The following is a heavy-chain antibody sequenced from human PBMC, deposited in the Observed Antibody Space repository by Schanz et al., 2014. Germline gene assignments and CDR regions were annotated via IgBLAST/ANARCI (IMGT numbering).Heavy chain of an antibody. Sequence: QVQLQESGPGLVKPSETLSLTCTVSGDSISGSYWSWIRQPAGKGLEWIGHVYATGRTKYNPSLKRRVTMSVDTSQKQISLKLTSVTAADTAVYYCARTLVNGSRKWFVPWGPGTQVTVSS. J-gene: IGHJ5*02. D-gene: IGHD3-10*01. CDR2: VYATGRT. V-gene: IGHV4-4*07. CDR3: ARTLVNGSRKWFVP. CDR1: GDSISGSY.